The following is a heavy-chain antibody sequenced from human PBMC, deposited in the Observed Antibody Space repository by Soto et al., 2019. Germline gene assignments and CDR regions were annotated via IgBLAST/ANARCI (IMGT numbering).Heavy chain of an antibody. V-gene: IGHV3-48*03. CDR1: GFTFSSYE. J-gene: IGHJ3*02. Sequence: EVQLVESGGGLVEPGRSLRLSCTASGFTFSSYEMNWVRQAPGKGLEWVSYISSSGSTIYYADSVKGRFTISRDNAKNSLYLQMNSLRAEDTAVYYCARESRTYYYDSSGKDAFDIWGQGTMVTVSS. CDR2: ISSSGSTI. D-gene: IGHD3-22*01. CDR3: ARESRTYYYDSSGKDAFDI.